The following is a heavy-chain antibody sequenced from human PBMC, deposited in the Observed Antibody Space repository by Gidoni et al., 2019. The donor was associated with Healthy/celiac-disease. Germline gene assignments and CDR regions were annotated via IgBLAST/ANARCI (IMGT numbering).Heavy chain of an antibody. J-gene: IGHJ3*02. Sequence: EVQLLESGGGLVQPGGSLRPSCAAFGFPFPSTAMSWVRQAPGKGLEWVAAISGSGGSTYYADSVKGRFTISRDNSKNTLYLQMNSLRAEDTAVYYCAKAHRGYYYDSSGTEDAFDIWGQGTMVTVSS. CDR2: ISGSGGST. CDR3: AKAHRGYYYDSSGTEDAFDI. D-gene: IGHD3-22*01. CDR1: GFPFPSTA. V-gene: IGHV3-23*01.